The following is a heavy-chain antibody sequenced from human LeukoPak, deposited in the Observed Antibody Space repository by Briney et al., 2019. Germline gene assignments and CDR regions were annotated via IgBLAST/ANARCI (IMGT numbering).Heavy chain of an antibody. CDR2: INPNSGGT. J-gene: IGHJ4*02. Sequence: GASVKVSCKASGYTFTDYYMHWVRQAPGQGLEWMGWINPNSGGTDYAQKFQGRVTMTRDTSISTAYMELSRLRSDDTAVYYCARDGDYGSGSSDYWGQGTLVTVSP. CDR3: ARDGDYGSGSSDY. CDR1: GYTFTDYY. V-gene: IGHV1-2*02. D-gene: IGHD3-10*01.